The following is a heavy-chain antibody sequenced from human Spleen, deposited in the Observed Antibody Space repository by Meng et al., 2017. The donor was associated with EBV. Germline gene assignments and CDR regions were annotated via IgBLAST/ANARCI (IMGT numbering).Heavy chain of an antibody. D-gene: IGHD3-3*01. J-gene: IGHJ6*02. CDR1: GGSISSGSYY. V-gene: IGHV4-61*01. CDR3: ARFDDSRSYGMDF. CDR2: IYYSGIT. Sequence: QVLLQEACPGVVTPSVTLSLTCTVSGGSISSGSYYWSFIRQPPEKRLEFMEYIYYSGITHYNPALKSRVTISVDSSKNQFSLKLSSVAAADTAVYYCARFDDSRSYGMDFWGQGTTVTVSS.